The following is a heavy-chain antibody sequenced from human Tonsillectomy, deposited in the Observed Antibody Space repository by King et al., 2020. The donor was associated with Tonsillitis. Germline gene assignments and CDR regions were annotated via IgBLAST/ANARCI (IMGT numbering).Heavy chain of an antibody. V-gene: IGHV3-9*01. CDR2: ISWSSGSI. Sequence: QLVQSGGGLVQPGRSLRLSCAASGFTFDDYAMHWVRQAPGKGLEWVSGISWSSGSIGYADSVKGRFTISRDNAKKSLYLQMNSLRAEDTALYYCAKDWAADIVVVPAAPYYYYGMDVWGQGTTVTVSS. D-gene: IGHD2-2*01. CDR3: AKDWAADIVVVPAAPYYYYGMDV. J-gene: IGHJ6*02. CDR1: GFTFDDYA.